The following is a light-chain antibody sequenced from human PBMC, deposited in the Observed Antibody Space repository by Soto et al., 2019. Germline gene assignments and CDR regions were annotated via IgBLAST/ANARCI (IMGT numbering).Light chain of an antibody. CDR2: DAS. V-gene: IGKV1-5*01. J-gene: IGKJ1*01. CDR1: QGISDW. Sequence: DIQMTQSPSTLSASVGDRVTITCRASQGISDWLAWYHQKPGKAPKLLIYDASTLESGVPSRFSGSGSGTEFTLTISSLQPNDSATYYCQQFRGTFGQGTKVEI. CDR3: QQFRGT.